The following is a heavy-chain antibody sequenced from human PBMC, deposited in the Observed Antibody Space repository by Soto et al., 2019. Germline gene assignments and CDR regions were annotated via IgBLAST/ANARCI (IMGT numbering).Heavy chain of an antibody. CDR1: GGSISSYY. J-gene: IGHJ4*02. D-gene: IGHD5-12*01. V-gene: IGHV4-59*12. CDR3: AVNGPGYVYFDY. CDR2: IYYSGST. Sequence: SETLSLTCTVSGGSISSYYWSWIRQPPGKGLEWIGYIYYSGSTNYNPSLKSRVTISVDTSKNQFSLKLSSVTAADTAVYYCAVNGPGYVYFDYWGQGTLVTVSS.